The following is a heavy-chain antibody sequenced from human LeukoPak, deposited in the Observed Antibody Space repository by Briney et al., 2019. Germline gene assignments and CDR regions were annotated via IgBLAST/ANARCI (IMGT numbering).Heavy chain of an antibody. CDR1: GYSFTSYW. Sequence: GESLRISCQASGYSFTSYWINWVRQMPGKGLEWMGRIDPSDSYINYDPSFQGHFTISTDTSTSIAYLQWNSLQASDSATYYCARRRGQAAGGNVDFRGQGTLVTVSS. J-gene: IGHJ4*02. D-gene: IGHD6-13*01. V-gene: IGHV5-10-1*01. CDR3: ARRRGQAAGGNVDF. CDR2: IDPSDSYI.